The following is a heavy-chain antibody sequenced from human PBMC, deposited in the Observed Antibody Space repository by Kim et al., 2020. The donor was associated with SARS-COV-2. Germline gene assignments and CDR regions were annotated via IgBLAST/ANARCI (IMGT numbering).Heavy chain of an antibody. Sequence: SETLSLTCTVSGVSISSYYLSWIRQPPGKGLEWIGYIYYSGSTNYNPSLKSRVTISVDTSKNQSSLKLSSVTAADTAVYYCARDGGDRTPGIAVAGDAFDIWGQGTMVTVSS. J-gene: IGHJ3*02. CDR3: ARDGGDRTPGIAVAGDAFDI. CDR2: IYYSGST. CDR1: GVSISSYY. D-gene: IGHD6-19*01. V-gene: IGHV4-59*13.